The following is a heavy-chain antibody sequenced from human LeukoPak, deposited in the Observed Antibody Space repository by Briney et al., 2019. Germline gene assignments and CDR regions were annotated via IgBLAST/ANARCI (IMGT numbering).Heavy chain of an antibody. D-gene: IGHD5-18*01. CDR2: IYYSGNT. CDR3: SRLQYTYGSEFDH. J-gene: IGHJ4*02. V-gene: IGHV4-39*01. CDR1: GDSISTTAYY. Sequence: SETLSVTCSVSGDSISTTAYYWAWIRQPPGKGLGWIGNIYYSGNTFHSPSLRSRVTISVDTSKNQFSLKLTSVTAADTAVYYCSRLQYTYGSEFDHWGQGTLVTVSS.